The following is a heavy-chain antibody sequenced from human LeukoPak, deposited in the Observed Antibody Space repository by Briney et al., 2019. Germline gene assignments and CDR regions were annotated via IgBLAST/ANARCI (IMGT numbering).Heavy chain of an antibody. Sequence: PGGSLRLSCAASGLTFSTYALHWVRQPPGKGLKWMALISYDGSNKYYEDSVKGRFTISRDNSKNTLYLEMSSLRPEDTAMYYCARDRVTWGDGDYAGVYWGQGALVTVSS. CDR1: GLTFSTYA. V-gene: IGHV3-30-3*01. J-gene: IGHJ4*02. D-gene: IGHD4-17*01. CDR2: ISYDGSNK. CDR3: ARDRVTWGDGDYAGVY.